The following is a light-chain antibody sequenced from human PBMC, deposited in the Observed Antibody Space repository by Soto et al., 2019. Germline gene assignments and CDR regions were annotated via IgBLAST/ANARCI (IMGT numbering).Light chain of an antibody. CDR2: GAS. V-gene: IGKV3D-20*02. CDR1: QSVTSNY. J-gene: IGKJ5*01. Sequence: EIVLTQSPGTLSLSPGERATLSCRASQSVTSNYLAWYQQKPGQAPRLLFFGASIRATGIPDRFSGSGSGTDFTLTISSLEPEDFAVYYCHQRSSWPITFGQGTRLEIK. CDR3: HQRSSWPIT.